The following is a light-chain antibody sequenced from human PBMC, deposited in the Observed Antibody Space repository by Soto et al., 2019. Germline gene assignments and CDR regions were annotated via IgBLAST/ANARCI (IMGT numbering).Light chain of an antibody. V-gene: IGLV2-14*01. CDR2: EVR. J-gene: IGLJ3*02. CDR1: MRDVGAYNL. Sequence: QSVLTQPASVSGSAGQSITISCSGTMRDVGAYNLVSWYQQHPGTAPKLIIYEVRNRPSGISSRFSGSRSGNTASLTISGLQSEDEGDYYCSAYTARITLVFGGWTQLTVL. CDR3: SAYTARITLV.